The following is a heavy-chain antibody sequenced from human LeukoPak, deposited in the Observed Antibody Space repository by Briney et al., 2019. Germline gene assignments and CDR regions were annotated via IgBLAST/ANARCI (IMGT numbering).Heavy chain of an antibody. Sequence: GGSLRLSCAASGFTFSSYEMNWVRQAPGKGLEWVSYISSSGSTIYYADSVKGRFTISRDNAKNSLYLQMNSLRAEDTAVYYCAGELGDTAMVRCFDPWGQGTLVTVSS. D-gene: IGHD5-18*01. V-gene: IGHV3-48*03. CDR2: ISSSGSTI. CDR3: AGELGDTAMVRCFDP. J-gene: IGHJ5*02. CDR1: GFTFSSYE.